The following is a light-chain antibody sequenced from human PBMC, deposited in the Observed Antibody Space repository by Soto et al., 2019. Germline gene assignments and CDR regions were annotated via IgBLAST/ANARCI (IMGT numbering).Light chain of an antibody. Sequence: QAVLTQPASVSGSPGQSITISCTGTSTDVGGYKYVSWYQQHPGTAPKLMIFEVNGRPSGGSDLFSGSKSGNTASLTISGLQPEDEADYYCSSFSSSSTPYVFGTGTKVTVL. CDR1: STDVGGYKY. J-gene: IGLJ1*01. V-gene: IGLV2-14*01. CDR3: SSFSSSSTPYV. CDR2: EVN.